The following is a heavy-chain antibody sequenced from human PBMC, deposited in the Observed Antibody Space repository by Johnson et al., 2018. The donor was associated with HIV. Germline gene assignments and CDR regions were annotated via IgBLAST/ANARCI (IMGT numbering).Heavy chain of an antibody. CDR1: GFIFSSYA. CDR3: ARDRRARLPLYAFDI. Sequence: QVQLVESGGGVVQPGRSLRLSCAASGFIFSSYAIHWVRQAPGKGLQWVAVIGLDGTNKYYADSLKGRFTISRDNSKNALYLQMNSLRAEDTSVYYCARDRRARLPLYAFDIWGQGTMVTVSS. V-gene: IGHV3-30*04. CDR2: IGLDGTNK. J-gene: IGHJ3*02. D-gene: IGHD6-6*01.